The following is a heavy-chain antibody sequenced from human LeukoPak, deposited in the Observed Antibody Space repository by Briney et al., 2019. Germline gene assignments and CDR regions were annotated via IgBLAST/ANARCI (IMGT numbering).Heavy chain of an antibody. CDR3: ARGPMGNAFNI. J-gene: IGHJ3*02. CDR1: GGSISSGSYY. Sequence: SETLSLTCTVSGGSISSGSYYWSWIRQPAGKGLEWIGRIYTSGSTNYNPSLKSRATISVDTSKNQFSLKLSSVTAADTAVYYCARGPMGNAFNIWGQGTMVTVSS. D-gene: IGHD7-27*01. CDR2: IYTSGST. V-gene: IGHV4-61*02.